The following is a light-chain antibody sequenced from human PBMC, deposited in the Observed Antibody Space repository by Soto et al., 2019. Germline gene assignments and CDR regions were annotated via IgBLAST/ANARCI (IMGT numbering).Light chain of an antibody. CDR1: QSVSSN. V-gene: IGKV3-15*01. J-gene: IGKJ1*01. CDR3: QQYNNWPPWT. CDR2: GAS. Sequence: EIVMTQSPATLSVSPGERATLSCRASQSVSSNLAWYQQKPGQAPRLLIYGASIRATGIPARSSGSGSGIEFTLTISSLQSEDFAVYYCQQYNNWPPWTFGQGTKVDIK.